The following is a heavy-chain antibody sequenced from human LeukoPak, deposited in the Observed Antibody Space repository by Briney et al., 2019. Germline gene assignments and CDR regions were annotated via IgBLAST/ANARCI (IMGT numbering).Heavy chain of an antibody. V-gene: IGHV3-49*04. CDR2: IRSKAYGGTT. CDR1: GFTFSSYG. D-gene: IGHD5-12*01. CDR3: TREGGGGYDPVDY. Sequence: GGSLRLSCAASGFTFSSYGMHWVRQAPGKGLEWVGFIRSKAYGGTTEYAASVKGRFTISRDDSKSIAYLQMNSLKTEDTAVYYCTREGGGGYDPVDYWGQGTLVTVSS. J-gene: IGHJ4*02.